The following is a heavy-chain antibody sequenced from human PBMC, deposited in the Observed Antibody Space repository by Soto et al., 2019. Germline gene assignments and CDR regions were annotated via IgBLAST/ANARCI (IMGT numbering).Heavy chain of an antibody. CDR3: ARDLTALTSY. D-gene: IGHD2-21*02. Sequence: QVQLVESGGRVVQPGRSLTLSCAASGLTFRNYAMHWVRQAPGKGLEWVALISYDGTNKYYADSVKGRFTVSRDNSKNTLCLQLNSLRAEDTAVYYCARDLTALTSYWGQGTLVTVSS. V-gene: IGHV3-30-3*01. CDR1: GLTFRNYA. CDR2: ISYDGTNK. J-gene: IGHJ4*02.